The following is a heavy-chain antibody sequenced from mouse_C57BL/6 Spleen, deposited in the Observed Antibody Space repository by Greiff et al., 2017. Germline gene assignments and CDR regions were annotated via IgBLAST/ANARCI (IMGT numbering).Heavy chain of an antibody. CDR1: GFTFTDYY. Sequence: DVKLVESGGGLVQPGGSLSLSCAASGFTFTDYYMSWVRQPPGKALEWLGFIRNKANGYTTEYSASVKGRFTISRDNSQSILYLQMNALRAEDSATYYCARYTLYYDGSSYGWYFDVWGTGTTVTVSS. J-gene: IGHJ1*03. CDR3: ARYTLYYDGSSYGWYFDV. V-gene: IGHV7-3*01. D-gene: IGHD1-1*01. CDR2: IRNKANGYTT.